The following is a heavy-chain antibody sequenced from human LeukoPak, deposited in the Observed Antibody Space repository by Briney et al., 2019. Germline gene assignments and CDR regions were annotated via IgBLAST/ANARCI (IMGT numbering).Heavy chain of an antibody. CDR1: VGSISSGCYY. Sequence: SETLSLTCTVSVGSISSGCYYWSWIRQHPGKGLEWIGYIYYSGSTYYNPSLKSRVTISVDTSKNQFSLKLSSVTAADTAGYYCARGSAVLWFGDLGAFDIWGQGTMVTVSS. J-gene: IGHJ3*02. V-gene: IGHV4-31*03. D-gene: IGHD3-10*01. CDR2: IYYSGST. CDR3: ARGSAVLWFGDLGAFDI.